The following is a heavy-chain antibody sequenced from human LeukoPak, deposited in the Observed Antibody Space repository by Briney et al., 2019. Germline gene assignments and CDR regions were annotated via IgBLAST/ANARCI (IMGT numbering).Heavy chain of an antibody. J-gene: IGHJ4*01. CDR1: GFTFDLYT. V-gene: IGHV3-21*06. D-gene: IGHD3-10*01. CDR2: IHDSSNYI. CDR3: AKDVSGVAEGVDL. Sequence: KPGESLRLSCIASGFTFDLYTMDWLRQAPGKGPEWVASIHDSSNYIHYADSVRGRFTISRDNTRNSVFLQMEGLRVDDTAVYYCAKDVSGVAEGVDLWGQGTLVTVSS.